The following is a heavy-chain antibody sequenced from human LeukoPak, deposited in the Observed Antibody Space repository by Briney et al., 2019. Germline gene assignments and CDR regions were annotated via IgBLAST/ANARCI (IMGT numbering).Heavy chain of an antibody. D-gene: IGHD1-26*01. J-gene: IGHJ6*03. Sequence: GASVKVSCRASGYTFTSYGISWVRQAPGQGLEWMGWINAGNGNTKYSQKFQGRVTITWDTSASTAYMELSSLRSEDTAAYYCARLSVIVGSTLEYYYYYMDVWGQGTTVTVSS. CDR2: INAGNGNT. CDR3: ARLSVIVGSTLEYYYYYMDV. CDR1: GYTFTSYG. V-gene: IGHV1-3*01.